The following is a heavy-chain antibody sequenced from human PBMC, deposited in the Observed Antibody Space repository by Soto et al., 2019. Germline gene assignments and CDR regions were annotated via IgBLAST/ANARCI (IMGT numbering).Heavy chain of an antibody. V-gene: IGHV3-30*18. J-gene: IGHJ4*02. D-gene: IGHD2-2*01. CDR3: AKATLNIVVVPADPPFDY. CDR1: GFTFSSYG. CDR2: ISYDGSNK. Sequence: HPGGSLRLSCAASGFTFSSYGMHWVRQAPGKGLEWVAVISYDGSNKYYADSVKGRFTISRDNSKNTLYLQMNSLRAEDTAVYYCAKATLNIVVVPADPPFDYWGQGTLVTVSS.